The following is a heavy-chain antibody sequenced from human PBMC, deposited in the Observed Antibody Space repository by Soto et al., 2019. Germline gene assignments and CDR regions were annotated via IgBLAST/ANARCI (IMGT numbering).Heavy chain of an antibody. CDR2: ISGNSGTT. V-gene: IGHV3-23*01. CDR1: GFNFSNYA. D-gene: IGHD3-3*01. J-gene: IGHJ4*02. Sequence: EVQLLESGGDFKQPGGSLRLSCEGSGFNFSNYALNWVRQAPGKRLEWVSVISGNSGTTYYAASVKGRFTISRDNSKMTLYRQMNSLRADDTAVYYCAKGRAITVFGVITPFDSWGQGTLVTVSS. CDR3: AKGRAITVFGVITPFDS.